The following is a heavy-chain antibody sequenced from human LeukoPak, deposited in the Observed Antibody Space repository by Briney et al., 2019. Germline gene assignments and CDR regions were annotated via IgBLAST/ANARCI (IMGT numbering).Heavy chain of an antibody. Sequence: GGSLRLSCAASGFTFSSYGMHWVRLAPGKGLEWVAVIWYDGSNKYYADSVKGRFTISRDNSKNTLYLQMNSLRAEDTAVYYCARDGGSGSYYTHYYGMDVWGKGTTVTVSS. D-gene: IGHD3-10*01. CDR3: ARDGGSGSYYTHYYGMDV. CDR1: GFTFSSYG. V-gene: IGHV3-33*01. J-gene: IGHJ6*04. CDR2: IWYDGSNK.